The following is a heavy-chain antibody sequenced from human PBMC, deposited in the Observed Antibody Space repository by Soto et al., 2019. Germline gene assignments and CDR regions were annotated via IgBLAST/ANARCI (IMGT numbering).Heavy chain of an antibody. J-gene: IGHJ6*02. Sequence: EVQLLESGGGLVQPGGSLSLSCAASGFTFRSYAMSWVRQAPGKGLEWVSAISGSGGSTYYADSVKGRFTISRDNSKNALYLQMNSLRAEDTAVYYFALGSSSSRRYCYYGMDVWGQGTTVTVSS. D-gene: IGHD6-13*01. CDR1: GFTFRSYA. V-gene: IGHV3-23*01. CDR3: ALGSSSSRRYCYYGMDV. CDR2: ISGSGGST.